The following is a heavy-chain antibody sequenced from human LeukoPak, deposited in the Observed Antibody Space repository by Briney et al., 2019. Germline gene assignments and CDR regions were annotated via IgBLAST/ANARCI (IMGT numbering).Heavy chain of an antibody. CDR2: INHSGST. Sequence: SETLSLTCAVYGGSFSGYYWSWIRQPPGKGLEWIGEINHSGSTNYNPSLKSRVTISVDTSKNQFSLKLSSVTAADTAVYYCASSDYYDSSGYYDDAFDIWGQGTMATVSS. J-gene: IGHJ3*02. CDR1: GGSFSGYY. D-gene: IGHD3-22*01. CDR3: ASSDYYDSSGYYDDAFDI. V-gene: IGHV4-34*01.